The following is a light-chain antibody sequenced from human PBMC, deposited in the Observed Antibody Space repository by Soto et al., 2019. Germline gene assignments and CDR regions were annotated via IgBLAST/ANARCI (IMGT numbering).Light chain of an antibody. Sequence: QSVLTQPPSASGTPGQRVTISCSGSSSNIGSNTVNWYQQLPGTAPNLLIFSNNQRPSGVPDRFSGSKSGTSASLAISGLQYEDEADYYCAAWDDSLNGVVFGGGTKLTVL. CDR2: SNN. J-gene: IGLJ2*01. V-gene: IGLV1-44*01. CDR1: SSNIGSNT. CDR3: AAWDDSLNGVV.